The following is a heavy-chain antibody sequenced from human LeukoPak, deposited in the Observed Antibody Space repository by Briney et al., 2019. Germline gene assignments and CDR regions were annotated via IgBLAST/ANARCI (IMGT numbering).Heavy chain of an antibody. CDR3: HPLAYVAN. Sequence: GGSLRLSCTVSGFSSFGDRWMHWVRQVPGKGLVWVAVIKDDGSTANYADSVKGRFTACRDGATNTVYLQMSSLRAEDTAIYYCHPLAYVANWGQGTLVTVSS. D-gene: IGHD4/OR15-4a*01. J-gene: IGHJ4*02. V-gene: IGHV3-74*01. CDR1: GFSSFGDRW. CDR2: IKDDGSTA.